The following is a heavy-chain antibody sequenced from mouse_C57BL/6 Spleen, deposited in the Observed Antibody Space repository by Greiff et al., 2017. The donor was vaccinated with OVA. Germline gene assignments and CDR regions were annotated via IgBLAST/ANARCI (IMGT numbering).Heavy chain of an antibody. Sequence: VQLQQSGPELVKPGASVKLSCKASGYTFTSYDINWVQQRPGQGLAWIGWIYPRDGSPKYNEKFKGKATLTVDTSSSTAYMELHSLTSEDSAVYFCARSPRTGPYWYFDVWGTGTTVTVSS. V-gene: IGHV1-85*01. CDR3: ARSPRTGPYWYFDV. CDR2: IYPRDGSP. J-gene: IGHJ1*03. D-gene: IGHD4-1*01. CDR1: GYTFTSYD.